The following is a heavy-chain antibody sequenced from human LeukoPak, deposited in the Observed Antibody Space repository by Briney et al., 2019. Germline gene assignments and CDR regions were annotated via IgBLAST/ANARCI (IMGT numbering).Heavy chain of an antibody. J-gene: IGHJ4*01. CDR1: GFSFSNNA. CDR2: IGNSGGGT. Sequence: QPGGSLRLSCAASGFSFSNNAMSWVRQAPGNGLEWVSAIGNSGGGTYYADSLQGRFTISRDNSKNTLYLQMNSLRAEDTAVYYCVKRYCSGDTCYSAFDYWGHGTLDTVSS. D-gene: IGHD2-15*01. V-gene: IGHV3-23*01. CDR3: VKRYCSGDTCYSAFDY.